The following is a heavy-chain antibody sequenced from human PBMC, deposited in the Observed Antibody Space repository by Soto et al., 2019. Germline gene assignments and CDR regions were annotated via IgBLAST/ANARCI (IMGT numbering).Heavy chain of an antibody. J-gene: IGHJ5*01. D-gene: IGHD2-15*01. CDR2: IDYNGVT. V-gene: IGHV4-39*01. CDR3: GKVLVGATGHTDSDS. Sequence: TSETLSLTCTVSGGSIYRSGYYWGWIRQPPGRGLEWIGNIDYNGVTYSNPSLKSRVTISRDTSKNQFSLKLTSVTAADAALYYCGKVLVGATGHTDSDSWGPGTLVTVSS. CDR1: GGSIYRSGYY.